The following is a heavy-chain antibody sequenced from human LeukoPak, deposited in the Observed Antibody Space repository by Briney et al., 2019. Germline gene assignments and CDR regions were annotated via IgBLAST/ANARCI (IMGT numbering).Heavy chain of an antibody. D-gene: IGHD2-15*01. CDR1: GGSISGYF. CDR3: ARHDPVGYYQHGMDV. J-gene: IGHJ6*02. V-gene: IGHV4-59*08. Sequence: SETLSLTCTVSGGSISGYFWSCIRQPPGQGLEFIGYIYYTGATLYKPSLKSRVTMSVDTSKNQFSLKLSSVTAADTAVYYCARHDPVGYYQHGMDVWGQGTTVTVSS. CDR2: IYYTGAT.